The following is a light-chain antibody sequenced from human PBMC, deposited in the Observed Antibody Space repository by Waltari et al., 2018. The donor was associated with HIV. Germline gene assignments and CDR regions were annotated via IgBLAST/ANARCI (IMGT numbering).Light chain of an antibody. CDR1: TSNIGSHA. Sequence: QSVLSQAPSASGTPGQSVAISCSGRTSNIGSHAVNWYQQLPGTAPKLLIHTNDQRPSGVPDRFSGSKSGTSASLAISGLQSADESDYYCATWDDSLNGPVFGGG. V-gene: IGLV1-44*01. CDR2: TND. J-gene: IGLJ2*01. CDR3: ATWDDSLNGPV.